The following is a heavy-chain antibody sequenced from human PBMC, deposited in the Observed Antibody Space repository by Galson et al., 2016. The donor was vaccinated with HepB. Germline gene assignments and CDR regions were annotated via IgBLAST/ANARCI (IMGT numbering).Heavy chain of an antibody. CDR1: GGYISTYY. V-gene: IGHV4-59*01. J-gene: IGHJ6*02. CDR2: IHYSGST. CDR3: ARDGKYYFALDV. Sequence: ETLSLTCTVSGGYISTYYWSWIRQPPGKGLEWIGYIHYSGSTNYNPPLKSRVTISADTSKNQFSLKLSSVTAADTAVYYCARDGKYYFALDVWGQGTTVTVSS.